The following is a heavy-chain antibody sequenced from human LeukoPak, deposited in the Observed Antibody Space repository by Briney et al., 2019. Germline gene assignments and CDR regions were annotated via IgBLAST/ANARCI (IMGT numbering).Heavy chain of an antibody. CDR3: AKSPYFYNSGRSVDV. Sequence: GGSLRLSCVPSGFPFSSFAMTWVRQAPGKGLEWVSSISGSGGTIYYADSVKGRFTISRDSSKNMLYLHMNRLRAEDTAVYYCAKSPYFYNSGRSVDVWGKGTTVTVSS. CDR2: ISGSGGTI. CDR1: GFPFSSFA. V-gene: IGHV3-23*01. D-gene: IGHD3-10*01. J-gene: IGHJ6*04.